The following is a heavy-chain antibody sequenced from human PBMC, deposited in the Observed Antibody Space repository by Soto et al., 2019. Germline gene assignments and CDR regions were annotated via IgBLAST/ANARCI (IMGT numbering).Heavy chain of an antibody. CDR2: IIGSGGTT. V-gene: IGHV3-23*01. CDR1: GFIFRNYV. D-gene: IGHD1-7*01. Sequence: GGSLRLSCTASGFIFRNYVMTWVRQAPGKGLEWVSSIIGSGGTTYYTDSVKGRFTISRDNSKNTLFLQINSLRAEDTAVYYCAKRALELHMYDHWGQGTPVTVSP. J-gene: IGHJ4*02. CDR3: AKRALELHMYDH.